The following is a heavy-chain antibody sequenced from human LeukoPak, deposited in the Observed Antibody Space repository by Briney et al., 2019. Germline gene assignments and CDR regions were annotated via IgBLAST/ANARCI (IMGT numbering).Heavy chain of an antibody. CDR1: GDSISTSNSY. Sequence: SETLSLTCTVSGDSISTSNSYWGWIRQPPGKGLEWIGSIYHSGSTYYNPSLKSRVTISVDTSKNQFSLKLSSVTAADTAVYYCARGFRHSSGWYGVENFDYWGQGTLVTVSS. CDR2: IYHSGST. CDR3: ARGFRHSSGWYGVENFDY. V-gene: IGHV4-39*07. J-gene: IGHJ4*02. D-gene: IGHD6-19*01.